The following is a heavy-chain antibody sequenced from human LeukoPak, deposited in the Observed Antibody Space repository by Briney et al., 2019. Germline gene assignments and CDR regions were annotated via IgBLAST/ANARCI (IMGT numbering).Heavy chain of an antibody. Sequence: SETLCLTCTVSGGSISSYYWSWIRQPAGKGLEWIGRIYTSGSTNYNPSLKSRVTMSVDTSKNQFSLKLSSVTAADTAVYYCARGKDHMVRGVSDWFDPWGQGPLVTVSS. CDR3: ARGKDHMVRGVSDWFDP. V-gene: IGHV4-4*07. J-gene: IGHJ5*02. D-gene: IGHD3-10*01. CDR1: GGSISSYY. CDR2: IYTSGST.